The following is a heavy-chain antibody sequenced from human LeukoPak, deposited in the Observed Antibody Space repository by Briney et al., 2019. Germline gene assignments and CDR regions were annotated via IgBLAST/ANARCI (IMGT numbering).Heavy chain of an antibody. V-gene: IGHV4-31*03. CDR2: LYYSGYA. Sequence: SETLSLTCTVSGGSISSGGYYWSGIRQHPGKGLEWIAYLYYSGYAYYNPSLKSRLTMSVDTSKNQFSLKLSSVTAADTAVYYCARSRDYMDVWGEGTTVTVSS. J-gene: IGHJ6*03. CDR1: GGSISSGGYY. CDR3: ARSRDYMDV.